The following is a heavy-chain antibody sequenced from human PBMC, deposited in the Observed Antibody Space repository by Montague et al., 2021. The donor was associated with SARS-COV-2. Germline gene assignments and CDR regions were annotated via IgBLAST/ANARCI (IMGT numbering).Heavy chain of an antibody. CDR2: IYYSGSA. CDR3: ARLESTRGVIIRGAFHI. Sequence: SETLSLTCSVSGDSINNSRYYWGWIRQPPGKGLEWIGTIYYSGSAYYXPSVKSRVTISVDTSKDQFSLKLNSVTATDTAGYYWARLESTRGVIIRGAFHIWGQGTMVTVSS. J-gene: IGHJ3*02. V-gene: IGHV4-39*01. CDR1: GDSINNSRYY. D-gene: IGHD3-10*01.